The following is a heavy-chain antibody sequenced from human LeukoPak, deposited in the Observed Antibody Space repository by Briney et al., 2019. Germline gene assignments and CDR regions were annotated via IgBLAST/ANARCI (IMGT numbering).Heavy chain of an antibody. CDR2: INPSGGST. D-gene: IGHD4-23*01. V-gene: IGHV1-46*01. J-gene: IGHJ4*02. CDR3: ARDRYGGNPKFDY. Sequence: GASVKVSCKVSGYTLTELSMHWVRQAPGQGLEWMGIINPSGGSTSYAQKFQGRVTMTRDTSTSTVYMELSSLRSEDTAVYYCARDRYGGNPKFDYWGQGTLVTVSS. CDR1: GYTLTELS.